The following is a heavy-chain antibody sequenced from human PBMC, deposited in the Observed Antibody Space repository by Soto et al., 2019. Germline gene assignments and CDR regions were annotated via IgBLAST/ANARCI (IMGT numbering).Heavy chain of an antibody. V-gene: IGHV1-8*01. CDR2: MNPKSGNT. Sequence: QVQLVQSGAEVKNPGASVKVSCKAAGYTFTSYDINWVRQATGQGLEWMGWMNPKSGNTGYAQKYQGRVTITRNTSIRPAYMELSSLRSEDTAVYYCARGLGMLVTIFEVVTENRFDPLGQGTLVTLSS. CDR3: ARGLGMLVTIFEVVTENRFDP. D-gene: IGHD3-3*01. J-gene: IGHJ5*02. CDR1: GYTFTSYD.